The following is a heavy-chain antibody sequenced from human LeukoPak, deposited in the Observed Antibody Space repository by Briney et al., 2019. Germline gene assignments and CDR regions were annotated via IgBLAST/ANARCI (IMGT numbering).Heavy chain of an antibody. CDR3: GRGRFGGYGTNV. J-gene: IGHJ6*02. V-gene: IGHV4-31*03. CDR1: GGSVSSGGYY. CDR2: IYNIGTT. Sequence: SETLSLTCTVSGGSVSSGGYYWSWIRQHPGKGPEWIGNIYNIGTTNYYPSLKSRLTILVDTSKNLFSLTLSSMTAADTAVYYCGRGRFGGYGTNVWGQGTTVTVSS. D-gene: IGHD3-10*01.